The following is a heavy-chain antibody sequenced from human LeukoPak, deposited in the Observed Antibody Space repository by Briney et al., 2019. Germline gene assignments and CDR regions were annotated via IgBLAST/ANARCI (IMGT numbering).Heavy chain of an antibody. D-gene: IGHD6-19*01. J-gene: IGHJ3*02. CDR1: GGSISSYY. CDR2: IYYSGST. V-gene: IGHV4-59*01. CDR3: ARVLSSSGWYLGAFDI. Sequence: SETLSLTCTVSGGSISSYYWSWIRQPPGKGLEWIGCIYYSGSTNYNPSLKSRVTISVDTSKNQFSLKLSSVTAADTAVYYCARVLSSSGWYLGAFDIWGQGTMVTVSS.